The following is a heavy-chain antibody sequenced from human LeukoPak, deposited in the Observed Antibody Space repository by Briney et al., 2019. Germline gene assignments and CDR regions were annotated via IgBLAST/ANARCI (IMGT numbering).Heavy chain of an antibody. CDR2: IRYDGSIK. CDR3: AKDHRKTTGIDY. V-gene: IGHV3-30*02. J-gene: IGHJ4*02. D-gene: IGHD1-1*01. Sequence: PGGSLRLSCAASGFSFGSYGMHWVRQAPGKVPEWVASIRYDGSIKYYVDSVKGRFTISRDNPKNTLYLQMNSLRPEDTAIYYCAKDHRKTTGIDYWGQGTLVTVSS. CDR1: GFSFGSYG.